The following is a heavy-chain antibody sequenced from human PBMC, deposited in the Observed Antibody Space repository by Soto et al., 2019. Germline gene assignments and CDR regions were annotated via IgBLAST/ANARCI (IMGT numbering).Heavy chain of an antibody. CDR2: IYSGGST. CDR3: AKASSWPPRGYFDY. J-gene: IGHJ4*02. CDR1: GFTVSSNY. V-gene: IGHV3-53*01. D-gene: IGHD6-13*01. Sequence: PGGSLRLSCAASGFTVSSNYMSWVRQAPGKGLEWVSVIYSGGSTYYADSVKGRFTISRDNSKNTLYLQMNSLRAEDTAVYYCAKASSWPPRGYFDYWGQGTLVTVSS.